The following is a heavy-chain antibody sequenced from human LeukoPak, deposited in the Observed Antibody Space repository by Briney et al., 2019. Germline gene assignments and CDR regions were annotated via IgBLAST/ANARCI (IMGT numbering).Heavy chain of an antibody. CDR1: GGSISNYY. CDR3: ARVILTGFQRDWFDP. Sequence: SETLSLTCTVSGGSISNYYWNWIRQPPGKGLEWIGYIYYTGSTNYNPSLKSRVTMSVDTSKNQFSLKLSSVTAADTAVYYCARVILTGFQRDWFDPWGQGTLVTVSS. J-gene: IGHJ5*02. V-gene: IGHV4-59*12. D-gene: IGHD3-9*01. CDR2: IYYTGST.